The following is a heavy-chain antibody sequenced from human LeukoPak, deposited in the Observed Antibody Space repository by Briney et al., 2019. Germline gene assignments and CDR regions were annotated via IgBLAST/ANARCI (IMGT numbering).Heavy chain of an antibody. D-gene: IGHD6-6*01. CDR3: ARESAARPKHFDY. J-gene: IGHJ4*02. V-gene: IGHV1-2*04. CDR1: GYTFTGHY. CDR2: INPKSGDT. Sequence: ASVKVSCKASGYTFTGHYVHWVRQAPGQGLEWMGWINPKSGDTKYAQNFQGWVTITRDTSISTAYVELSRLRSDDTAVYYCARESAARPKHFDYWGQGTLVSVSS.